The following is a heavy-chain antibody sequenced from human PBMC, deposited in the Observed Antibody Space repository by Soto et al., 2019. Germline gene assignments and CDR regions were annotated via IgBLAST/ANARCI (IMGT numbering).Heavy chain of an antibody. J-gene: IGHJ4*02. CDR2: INHSGST. D-gene: IGHD3-22*01. CDR1: GGSFSGYY. Sequence: SETLSLTCAVYGGSFSGYYWSWIRQPPGKGLEWIGEINHSGSTNYNPSLKSRVTISVDTSKNQFSLKLISVTAADTAVYYCARRETYYYDSSGYYWDYWGQGTLVTVSS. V-gene: IGHV4-34*01. CDR3: ARRETYYYDSSGYYWDY.